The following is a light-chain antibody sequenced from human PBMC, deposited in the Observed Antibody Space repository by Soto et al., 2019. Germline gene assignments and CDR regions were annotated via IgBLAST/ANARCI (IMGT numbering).Light chain of an antibody. CDR3: QQYIAYPVT. V-gene: IGKV3-11*01. CDR2: DTS. Sequence: EIVLTQSPATLSLSPGERATLSCRASQSVSRFLAWFQQKPGQAPRLLIYDTSNRATVIPARFSGSGSVTDFTLTISSLEPDDFAVYYCQQYIAYPVTFGPGTKVNIK. CDR1: QSVSRF. J-gene: IGKJ3*01.